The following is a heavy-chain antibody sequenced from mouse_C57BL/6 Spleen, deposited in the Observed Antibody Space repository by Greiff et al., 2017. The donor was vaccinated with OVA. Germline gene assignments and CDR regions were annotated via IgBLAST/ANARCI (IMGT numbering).Heavy chain of an antibody. CDR2: IDPENGDT. CDR3: TTGRLRDY. CDR1: GFNIKDDY. J-gene: IGHJ2*01. D-gene: IGHD3-2*02. V-gene: IGHV14-4*01. Sequence: VQLKQSGAELVRPGASVKLSCTASGFNIKDDYMHWVKQRPEQGLEWIGWIDPENGDTEYASKFQGKATITADTSSNTAYLQLSSLTSEDTAVYYCTTGRLRDYWGQGTTLTVSS.